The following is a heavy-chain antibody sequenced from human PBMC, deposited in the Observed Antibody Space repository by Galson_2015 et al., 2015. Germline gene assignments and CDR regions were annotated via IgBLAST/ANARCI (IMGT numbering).Heavy chain of an antibody. J-gene: IGHJ3*02. CDR2: INSDESST. D-gene: IGHD2-2*01. CDR1: GFSFSTYW. V-gene: IGHV3-74*01. Sequence: SLRLSCAASGFSFSTYWMHWVRQAPGKGLVWVSRINSDESSTSYADSVKGRFTISRDNAKNTLYLQMSSLRAEDTAVYYCARDGAGGYCSSTSGYAENAFDIWGQATMVTVSS. CDR3: ARDGAGGYCSSTSGYAENAFDI.